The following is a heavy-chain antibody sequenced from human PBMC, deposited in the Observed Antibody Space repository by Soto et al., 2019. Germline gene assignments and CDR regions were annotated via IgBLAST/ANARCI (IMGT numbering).Heavy chain of an antibody. CDR1: GDSISNLDYF. D-gene: IGHD7-27*01. CDR2: IYKSATT. Sequence: TSETLSLTCSVSGDSISNLDYFWAWIRQPPGQALEYIGYIYKSATTYYNPSFESRVAISVDTSKSQFSLNVTSVTAADTAVYFCSRGRYCLTGRCFPNWFDSWGQGALVTVSS. V-gene: IGHV4-30-4*01. CDR3: SRGRYCLTGRCFPNWFDS. J-gene: IGHJ5*01.